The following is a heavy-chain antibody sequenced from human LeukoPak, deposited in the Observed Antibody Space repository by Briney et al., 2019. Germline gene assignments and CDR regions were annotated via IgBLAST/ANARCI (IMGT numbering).Heavy chain of an antibody. J-gene: IGHJ4*02. CDR3: GKGYSSGWYDFDY. CDR2: ISGSGSNT. V-gene: IGHV3-23*01. D-gene: IGHD6-19*01. Sequence: PGGSLRLSCAVSGFTFSSYGMSWVRQAPGKGLEWVSFISGSGSNTYYTDSVKGRFTISRDNSKNTLYLQMNSLRAEDTALYYCGKGYSSGWYDFDYWGQGTLVTVSS. CDR1: GFTFSSYG.